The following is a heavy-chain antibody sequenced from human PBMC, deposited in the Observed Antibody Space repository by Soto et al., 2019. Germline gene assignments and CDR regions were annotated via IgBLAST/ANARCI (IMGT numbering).Heavy chain of an antibody. CDR3: AREDYDFWSGYYGTYYYYYGMDV. D-gene: IGHD3-3*01. CDR2: ISYDGSNK. J-gene: IGHJ6*02. CDR1: GFTFSSYA. V-gene: IGHV3-30-3*01. Sequence: SLRLSCAASGFTFSSYAMHWVRQAPGKGLEWVAVISYDGSNKYYADSVKGRFTISRDNSKNTLYLQMNSLRAEDTAVYYCAREDYDFWSGYYGTYYYYYGMDVWGQGTTVTVSS.